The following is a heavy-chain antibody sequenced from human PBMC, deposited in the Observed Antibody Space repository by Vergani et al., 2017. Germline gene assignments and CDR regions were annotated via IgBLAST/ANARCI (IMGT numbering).Heavy chain of an antibody. J-gene: IGHJ4*02. CDR3: ARERNAYYDFWSGYYTQYYFDY. CDR2: INWNGGST. V-gene: IGHV3-20*04. Sequence: EVQLVESGGGVVRPGGSLRLSCAASGFTFDDYGMSWVRQAPGKGLEWVSGINWNGGSTGYADLVKGRFTISRDNAKNSLYLQMNSLSAEDTALYYCARERNAYYDFWSGYYTQYYFDYWGQGTLVTVSS. CDR1: GFTFDDYG. D-gene: IGHD3-3*01.